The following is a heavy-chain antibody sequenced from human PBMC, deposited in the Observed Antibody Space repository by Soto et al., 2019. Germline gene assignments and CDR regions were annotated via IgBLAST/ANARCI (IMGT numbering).Heavy chain of an antibody. D-gene: IGHD3-16*02. V-gene: IGHV3-23*01. CDR1: GFTFSNYA. Sequence: PGGSLRLSCAASGFTFSNYAMTWVRQAPGKGLEWVSGLNGSGGSTSSADSVKGRFTISRDNSKNTLYLQMNSLRAEDTAVYYCAKDRKGYPNPLDYWGQGTLVTVSS. CDR2: LNGSGGST. CDR3: AKDRKGYPNPLDY. J-gene: IGHJ4*02.